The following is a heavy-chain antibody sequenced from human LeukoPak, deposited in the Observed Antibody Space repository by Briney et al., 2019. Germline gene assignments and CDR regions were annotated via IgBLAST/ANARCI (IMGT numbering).Heavy chain of an antibody. CDR2: ISAYNGNT. D-gene: IGHD5-12*01. CDR1: GYTFTSYG. CDR3: ARELYSGTDAFDI. V-gene: IGHV1-18*01. Sequence: RASVKVSCKASGYTFTSYGISWVRQAPGQGFEWMGWISAYNGNTNYAQKLQGRVTMTTDTSTSTAYMELRSLRSDDTAVYYCARELYSGTDAFDIWGQGTMVTVSS. J-gene: IGHJ3*02.